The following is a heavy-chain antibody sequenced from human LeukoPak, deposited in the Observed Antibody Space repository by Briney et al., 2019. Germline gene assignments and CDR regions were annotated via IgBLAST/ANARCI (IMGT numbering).Heavy chain of an antibody. Sequence: PGGSLRLSCAASEFTFSRYSMNWVRQAPGKGLEWVSSISTSSSYIYYADSVKGRFTISRDNAKNSLYLQMNSLRAEDTAVYYCAREEGGKLGIDYYFDYWGQGILVIVSS. CDR3: AREEGGKLGIDYYFDY. D-gene: IGHD7-27*01. J-gene: IGHJ4*02. CDR1: EFTFSRYS. CDR2: ISTSSSYI. V-gene: IGHV3-21*01.